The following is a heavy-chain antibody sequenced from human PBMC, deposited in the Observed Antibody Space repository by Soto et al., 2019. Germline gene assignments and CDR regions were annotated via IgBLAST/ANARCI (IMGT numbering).Heavy chain of an antibody. CDR1: GFIFSSYA. CDR2: ISGSGGST. Sequence: GGSLRLSCAASGFIFSSYAMSWVRQAPGKGLEWVSAISGSGGSTYYADSVKGRFTISRDNSKNTLYLQMNSLRAEDTAVYYCAKDHGRATVTTKYYGMDVWGQGATVTVSS. D-gene: IGHD4-17*01. J-gene: IGHJ6*02. V-gene: IGHV3-23*01. CDR3: AKDHGRATVTTKYYGMDV.